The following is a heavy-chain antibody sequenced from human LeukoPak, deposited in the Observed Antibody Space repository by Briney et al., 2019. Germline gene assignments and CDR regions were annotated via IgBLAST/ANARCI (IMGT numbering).Heavy chain of an antibody. CDR1: GFTFSSYS. CDR2: ISSSSSYI. J-gene: IGHJ4*02. CDR3: ARGGYSYGYYFDY. V-gene: IGHV3-21*01. D-gene: IGHD5-18*01. Sequence: GGSLRLSCAASGFTFSSYSMNWVGQAPGKGLEWVSSISSSSSYIYYADSVKGRFTISRDNAKNSLYLQMNSLRAEDTAVYYCARGGYSYGYYFDYWGQGTLVTVSS.